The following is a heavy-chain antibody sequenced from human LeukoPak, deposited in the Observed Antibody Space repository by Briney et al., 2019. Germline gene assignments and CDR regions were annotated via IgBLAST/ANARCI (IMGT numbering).Heavy chain of an antibody. CDR2: IYSDGST. D-gene: IGHD3-22*01. CDR1: GFTVSSNY. Sequence: GGSLRLSCAPSGFTVSSNYMSWVRQAPGKGLEWVSVIYSDGSTYYADSVKGRFTISRDNSKNTLYLQMNSLRAEDTAVYYCARDQYYDSSGYYWSDYWAQGTLVTVSS. CDR3: ARDQYYDSSGYYWSDY. V-gene: IGHV3-66*01. J-gene: IGHJ4*02.